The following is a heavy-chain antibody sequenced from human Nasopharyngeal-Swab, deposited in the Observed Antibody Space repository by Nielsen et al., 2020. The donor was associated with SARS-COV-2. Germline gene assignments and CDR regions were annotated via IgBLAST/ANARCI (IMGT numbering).Heavy chain of an antibody. D-gene: IGHD3-3*01. V-gene: IGHV3-23*01. J-gene: IGHJ6*02. Sequence: GGSLRLSCAASGFSFSSYAMSWVRQAPGKGLEWVSGIIGSGGGSTYYADSVKGRFTISRDNARNSLDLQMNGLRGEDTAVYYCARGGKNFGVGRVFGAGRAYGMDVWGQGTTVTVAS. CDR3: ARGGKNFGVGRVFGAGRAYGMDV. CDR2: IIGSGGGST. CDR1: GFSFSSYA.